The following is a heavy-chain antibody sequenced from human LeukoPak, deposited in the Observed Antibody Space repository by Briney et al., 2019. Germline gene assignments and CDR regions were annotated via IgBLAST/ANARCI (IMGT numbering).Heavy chain of an antibody. V-gene: IGHV3-74*01. CDR3: ARRYRSSSDY. Sequence: GGSLRLSCAASGFTFSNYWMHWVRQAPGEGLVWVSRINSDGSSTTYADSVKGRFTISGDNAKNTLYLQMNSLRAEDTAVYFCARRYRSSSDYWGQGTLVAVSS. D-gene: IGHD1-14*01. CDR1: GFTFSNYW. CDR2: INSDGSST. J-gene: IGHJ4*02.